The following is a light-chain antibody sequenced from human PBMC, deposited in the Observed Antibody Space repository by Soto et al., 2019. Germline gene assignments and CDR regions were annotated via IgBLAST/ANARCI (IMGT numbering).Light chain of an antibody. CDR1: SSNIGAGYN. CDR3: QSYDTSLSGFYV. J-gene: IGLJ1*01. Sequence: QPVLTQPPSVSGAPGQRVSISCTGSSSNIGAGYNVHWYQQLPGTAPKLLTYDNNNRPSGVPDRFSGSKSGTSASLAITGLQAEDEADYYCQSYDTSLSGFYVFGTGTKLTV. CDR2: DNN. V-gene: IGLV1-40*01.